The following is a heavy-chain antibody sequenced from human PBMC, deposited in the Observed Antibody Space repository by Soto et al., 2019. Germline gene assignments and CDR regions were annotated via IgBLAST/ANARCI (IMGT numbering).Heavy chain of an antibody. CDR3: ARWIHFSYYMDV. Sequence: EVQLVESGGGLVQPGGSLRLSCAASGFTFSSYAMHWVRQAPGKGLEYVSAISSNGGSTYYANSVKGRFTISRDNSKNTLYLQMGSLRAEDMAVYYCARWIHFSYYMDVWGKGTTVTVSS. V-gene: IGHV3-64*01. CDR2: ISSNGGST. J-gene: IGHJ6*03. CDR1: GFTFSSYA. D-gene: IGHD2-2*03.